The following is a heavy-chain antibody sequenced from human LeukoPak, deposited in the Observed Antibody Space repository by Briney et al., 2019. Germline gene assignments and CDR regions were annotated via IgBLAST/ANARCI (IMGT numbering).Heavy chain of an antibody. CDR2: IYYSGST. CDR3: ARRRTPGYSSSWYRVDY. CDR1: GGSISSYY. Sequence: SETLSLTCTVSGGSISSYYWSWIRQPPGKGLEWIGYIYYSGSTNYNPSLKSRVTISVDTSKNQFSLKLSSVTAADTAVYYCARRRTPGYSSSWYRVDYWGQGTLVTVSS. D-gene: IGHD6-13*01. V-gene: IGHV4-59*08. J-gene: IGHJ4*02.